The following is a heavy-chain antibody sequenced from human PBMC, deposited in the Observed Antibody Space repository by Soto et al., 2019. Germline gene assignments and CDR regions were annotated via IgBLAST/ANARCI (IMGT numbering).Heavy chain of an antibody. D-gene: IGHD1-26*01. CDR1: GYTFTSYD. CDR2: MNPNSGNT. J-gene: IGHJ4*02. Sequence: SVKVSFKASGYTFTSYDINWVRQATGQGLEWMGWMNPNSGNTGYAQKFQGRVTMTRNTSISTAYMELSSLRSEDTAVYYCARGAGWELPSDYWGQGTLVTVSS. CDR3: ARGAGWELPSDY. V-gene: IGHV1-8*01.